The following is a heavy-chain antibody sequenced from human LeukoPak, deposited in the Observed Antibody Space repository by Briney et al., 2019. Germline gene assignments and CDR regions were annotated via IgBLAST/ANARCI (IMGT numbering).Heavy chain of an antibody. D-gene: IGHD3-3*01. Sequence: PGGSLRLSCAASGFTFDDYGMSWVRQAPGKGLEWVSGINWNGGTIGYADSVKGRFTISRDNSKNTLYLQMSSLRAEDTAVYYCAKDKGDFWSGHHYWGQGTLVTVSS. CDR1: GFTFDDYG. V-gene: IGHV3-20*04. CDR2: INWNGGTI. J-gene: IGHJ4*02. CDR3: AKDKGDFWSGHHY.